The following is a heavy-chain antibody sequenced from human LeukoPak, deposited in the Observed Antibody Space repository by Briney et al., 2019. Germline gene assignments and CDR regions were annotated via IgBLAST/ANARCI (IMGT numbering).Heavy chain of an antibody. CDR3: ARQAAGRHFDY. D-gene: IGHD6-13*01. CDR2: FSDSGGST. V-gene: IGHV3-23*01. Sequence: GGSLRLSCAASGFTFSSYAMSWVRQAPGKGLEWVSSFSDSGGSTYYADSVKGRFTTSRDNSKNTLYLQMNSLRAEDTAVYYCARQAAGRHFDYWGQGTLVTVSS. J-gene: IGHJ4*02. CDR1: GFTFSSYA.